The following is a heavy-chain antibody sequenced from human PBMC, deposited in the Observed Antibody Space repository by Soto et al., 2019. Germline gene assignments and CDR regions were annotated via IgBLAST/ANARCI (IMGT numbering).Heavy chain of an antibody. J-gene: IGHJ4*02. CDR2: ISSSSSYI. D-gene: IGHD3-3*01. Sequence: GGSLRLSCAASGFTFNKYGMNWVRQAPGKGLEWVSSISSSSSYIYYADSVKGRFTISRDNAKNSLYLQLNSLRAEDTAVYYCARGNYNFWSGPFDYWGLGTLVTVSS. CDR1: GFTFNKYG. V-gene: IGHV3-21*01. CDR3: ARGNYNFWSGPFDY.